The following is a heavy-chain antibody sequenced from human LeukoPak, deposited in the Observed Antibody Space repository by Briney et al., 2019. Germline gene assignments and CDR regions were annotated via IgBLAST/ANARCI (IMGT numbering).Heavy chain of an antibody. CDR3: AKDQSRYFDWLTS. V-gene: IGHV3-30*18. D-gene: IGHD3-9*01. J-gene: IGHJ5*02. CDR1: GFIFGSYG. CDR2: ISYDGSNK. Sequence: GGSLRLSCAASGFIFGSYGMHWVRQAPGKGLEWVAVISYDGSNKYYADSVRDRFTLSRDTSKNTLYLQMNSLRPEDTAIYFCAKDQSRYFDWLTSWGQGTLVTVSS.